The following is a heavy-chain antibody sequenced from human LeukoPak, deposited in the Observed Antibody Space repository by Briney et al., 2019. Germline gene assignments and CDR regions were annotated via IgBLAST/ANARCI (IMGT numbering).Heavy chain of an antibody. Sequence: ASVKVSCKASGYTFTSYGINWVRQAPEQGLEWMGWISAYNANTNYAQKLQGRVTMTTDTSTSTAYMELRSLRSDDTAVYYCARDVWSDHVGWFDPWGQGTLVTVSS. CDR1: GYTFTSYG. CDR2: ISAYNANT. J-gene: IGHJ5*02. D-gene: IGHD2-8*01. V-gene: IGHV1-18*01. CDR3: ARDVWSDHVGWFDP.